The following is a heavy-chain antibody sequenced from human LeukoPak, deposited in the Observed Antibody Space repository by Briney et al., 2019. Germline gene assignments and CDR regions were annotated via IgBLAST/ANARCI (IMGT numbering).Heavy chain of an antibody. J-gene: IGHJ4*02. CDR3: AKIISRGYSSSWYRGYFDY. CDR2: ISGSGGST. D-gene: IGHD6-13*01. Sequence: GGSLRLSCAASGFTFSSYAMSWVRQAPGKGLEWVSAISGSGGSTYYADSVKGRFTISRDNSKNTLYLQMNSLRAEDTAVYYCAKIISRGYSSSWYRGYFDYWGQGTLVTVSS. V-gene: IGHV3-23*01. CDR1: GFTFSSYA.